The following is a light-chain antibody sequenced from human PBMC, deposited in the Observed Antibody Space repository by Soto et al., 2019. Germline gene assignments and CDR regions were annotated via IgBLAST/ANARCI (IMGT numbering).Light chain of an antibody. CDR1: QAVNTR. CDR2: LTS. J-gene: IGKJ1*01. V-gene: IGKV3-11*01. Sequence: EIVLTQSPATLSSFPGDRVTLSCRASQAVNTRLAWYQHKPGQAPRLLIYLTSNRAAGIPARFSGSGSGTEFTLTISSLQSEDFGVYYCQQHSHWPPWTFGQGTKVDIK. CDR3: QQHSHWPPWT.